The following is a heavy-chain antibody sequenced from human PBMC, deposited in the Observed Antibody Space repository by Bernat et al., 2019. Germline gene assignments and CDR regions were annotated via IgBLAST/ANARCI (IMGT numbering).Heavy chain of an antibody. Sequence: EVQLVESGGGLVQPGGSLRLSCAASGFTFSSYWMYWVRQAPGKGLVWVSGIDSDGSRITYADSVRDRFTISRDNAKQTLYLQMNSVRAEDTAVYYCASYKGGATKDYWGQGTLVTVSS. J-gene: IGHJ4*02. CDR1: GFTFSSYW. V-gene: IGHV3-74*01. CDR3: ASYKGGATKDY. D-gene: IGHD5-12*01. CDR2: IDSDGSRI.